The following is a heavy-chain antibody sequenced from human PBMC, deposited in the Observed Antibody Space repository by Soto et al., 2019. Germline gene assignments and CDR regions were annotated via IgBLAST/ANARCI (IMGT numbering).Heavy chain of an antibody. Sequence: PSETLSLTCTVSGGSISSGGYYWAWLRQSPGKGPEWIGSVFHTGFTSYNPSLESRVSVSVDTSKSQFSLKLSAVTASDTAVYYCATSQKGYNWNYFDHWGQGALVTVSS. CDR2: VFHTGFT. CDR3: ATSQKGYNWNYFDH. V-gene: IGHV4-39*01. D-gene: IGHD1-1*01. CDR1: GGSISSGGYY. J-gene: IGHJ4*02.